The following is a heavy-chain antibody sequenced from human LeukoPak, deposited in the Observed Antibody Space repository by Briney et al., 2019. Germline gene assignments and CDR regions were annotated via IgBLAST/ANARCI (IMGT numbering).Heavy chain of an antibody. CDR3: VRVKGSYFDY. V-gene: IGHV3-48*01. J-gene: IGHJ4*02. D-gene: IGHD2-15*01. CDR2: ISASGSAI. CDR1: GFPLSSYS. Sequence: GGSLRLSCTASGFPLSSYSMNSIRQAPGKGLEWISYISASGSAIYYVGSVNGRVTVSRDNARNSLFLQMDSPRAEDTAVYYCVRVKGSYFDYWGPGTLVTVSS.